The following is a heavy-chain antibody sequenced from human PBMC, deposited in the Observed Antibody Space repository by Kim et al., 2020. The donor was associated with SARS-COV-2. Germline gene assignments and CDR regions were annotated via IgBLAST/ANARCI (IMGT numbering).Heavy chain of an antibody. J-gene: IGHJ3*02. D-gene: IGHD1-26*01. CDR2: INPYGSIT. CDR1: GFTFSSEW. CDR3: ARGILRTKGAFDI. V-gene: IGHV3-74*01. Sequence: GGSLRLSCAASGFTFSSEWMHWVRQGPGMGLVWVSRINPYGSITNYADSVKGRFTIPRDNAKNTLYLQMNSLRAEDTALYYCARGILRTKGAFDIWGQG.